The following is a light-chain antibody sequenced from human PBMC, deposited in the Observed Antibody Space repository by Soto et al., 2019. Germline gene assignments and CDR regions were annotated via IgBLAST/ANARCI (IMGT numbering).Light chain of an antibody. CDR2: DDS. Sequence: QSVLTQPRSVSGSPGQSVTISCAGTSSDVGGYDYVSWYQHHPGTAPKLMIYDDSMRPSGVPDRFSGSKSGNTASLTISGLQAEDEADYYCCSYAGSYTFYVFGTGTKVTVL. V-gene: IGLV2-11*01. CDR3: CSYAGSYTFYV. CDR1: SSDVGGYDY. J-gene: IGLJ1*01.